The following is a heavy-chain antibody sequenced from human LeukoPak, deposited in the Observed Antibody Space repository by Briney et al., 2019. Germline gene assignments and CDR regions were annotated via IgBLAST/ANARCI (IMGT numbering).Heavy chain of an antibody. CDR1: GGSFSGYY. CDR3: ARGSTLYGYVWGSYRTGYYFDY. Sequence: SETLSLTCAVYGGSFSGYYWSWIRQPPGKGLEWIGEINHSGSTNYNPSLKSRVTISVDTSKNQVSLKLSSVTAADTAVYYCARGSTLYGYVWGSYRTGYYFDYWGQGTLVTVSS. V-gene: IGHV4-34*01. J-gene: IGHJ4*02. CDR2: INHSGST. D-gene: IGHD3-16*02.